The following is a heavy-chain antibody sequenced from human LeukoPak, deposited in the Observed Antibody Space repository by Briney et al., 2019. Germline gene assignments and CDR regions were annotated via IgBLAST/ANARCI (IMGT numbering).Heavy chain of an antibody. J-gene: IGHJ5*02. D-gene: IGHD6-19*01. CDR2: IYYSGTT. Sequence: SETLSLTCTVSCASISSGRYSWGWTRQPPGKGLEWVGSIYYSGTTYCDPSLKSRVTMSVDTSKSQFSLKLSSVTAADTAVYYCARHVRKRGIAVACTPSWFDPWGKGTLVTVSS. V-gene: IGHV4-39*01. CDR3: ARHVRKRGIAVACTPSWFDP. CDR1: CASISSGRYS.